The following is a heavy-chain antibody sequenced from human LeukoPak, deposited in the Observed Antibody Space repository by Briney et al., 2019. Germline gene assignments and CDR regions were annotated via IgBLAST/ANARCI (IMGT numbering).Heavy chain of an antibody. CDR2: IYYSGST. Sequence: SETLSLTCAVSGESFSGSYWSWIRQPPGKGLEWIGSIYYSGSTYYNPSLENRVTISIDTSKNHSSLKLSSLSAADTSVYYCAKRDDSGGNLVDLWGQGNLVTVS. CDR3: AKRDDSGGNLVDL. D-gene: IGHD3-22*01. CDR1: GESFSGSY. V-gene: IGHV4-34*01. J-gene: IGHJ4*02.